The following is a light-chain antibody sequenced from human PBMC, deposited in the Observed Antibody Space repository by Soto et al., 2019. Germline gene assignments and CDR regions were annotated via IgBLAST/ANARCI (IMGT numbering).Light chain of an antibody. Sequence: QSALTQPRSVSGSPGQSVTISSTGTSSDVGGYNYVSWYQQHPGKAPKLMIYDVSKRPSGVPDRFSGSKSGNTASLTISGLQAEDEADYYCCSYAGSYTHYVFGTGTKLTVL. V-gene: IGLV2-11*01. CDR2: DVS. J-gene: IGLJ1*01. CDR1: SSDVGGYNY. CDR3: CSYAGSYTHYV.